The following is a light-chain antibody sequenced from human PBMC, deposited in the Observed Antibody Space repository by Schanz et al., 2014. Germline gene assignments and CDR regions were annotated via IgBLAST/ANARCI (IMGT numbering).Light chain of an antibody. J-gene: IGKJ4*01. CDR1: ESISDN. Sequence: EIVLTQSPGTLSLSPGERATLSCRASESISDNLAWYQQSPGQAPRLLMYGASTRATGIATRFSGSGSGTEFTLTISSLQSEDFAVYYCQQYNIWPLTFGGGTKVDSK. CDR3: QQYNIWPLT. CDR2: GAS. V-gene: IGKV3-15*01.